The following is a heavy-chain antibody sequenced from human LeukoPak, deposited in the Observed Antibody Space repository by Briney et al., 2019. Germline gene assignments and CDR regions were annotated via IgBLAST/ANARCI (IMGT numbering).Heavy chain of an antibody. Sequence: GESLKISCKGSGYTFTNYWIAWVRQMPGKGLEWMGIIYPGDSDTRYSPSFQGQVTISADKSISTAYLQWSSLKASDTAMYYCARRVGATTFDYWGQGTLVTVSS. CDR2: IYPGDSDT. CDR1: GYTFTNYW. J-gene: IGHJ4*02. D-gene: IGHD1-26*01. CDR3: ARRVGATTFDY. V-gene: IGHV5-51*01.